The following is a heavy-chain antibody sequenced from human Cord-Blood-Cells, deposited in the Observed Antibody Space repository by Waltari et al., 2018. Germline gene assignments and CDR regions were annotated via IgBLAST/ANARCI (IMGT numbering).Heavy chain of an antibody. CDR2: MNPNSGNT. Sequence: QVQLVQSGAEVKKPGASVKVSCKASGYTFTSYDINWVRQATGKGLEWMRWMNPNSGNTGYAQKFQGRVTSTRIYSICTSYMRLSSLRCEDKSVYYGAKGGKHNWNYDYYGIEVWGQATTVTVAS. J-gene: IGHJ6*02. CDR3: AKGGKHNWNYDYYGIEV. CDR1: GYTFTSYD. V-gene: IGHV1-8*01. D-gene: IGHD1-20*01.